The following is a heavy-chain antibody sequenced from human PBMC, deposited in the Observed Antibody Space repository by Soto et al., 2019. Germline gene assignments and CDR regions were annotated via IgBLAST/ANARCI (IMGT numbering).Heavy chain of an antibody. J-gene: IGHJ6*02. V-gene: IGHV4-61*01. CDR2: IYYSGST. D-gene: IGHD3-3*01. Sequence: SETLSLTCTVSGGSVSSGSYYWSWIRQPPGKGLEWIGYIYYSGSTNYNPSLKSRVTISVDTSKNQFSLKLSSVTAADTAVYYCARAEWRIFGVTNSYYYYGMDVWGQGTTVTVSS. CDR3: ARAEWRIFGVTNSYYYYGMDV. CDR1: GGSVSSGSYY.